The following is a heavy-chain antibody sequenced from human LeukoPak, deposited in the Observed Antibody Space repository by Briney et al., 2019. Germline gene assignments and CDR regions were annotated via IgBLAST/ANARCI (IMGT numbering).Heavy chain of an antibody. CDR3: ARDLIVGATNYFDY. V-gene: IGHV4-31*03. Sequence: SETLSLTCTVSGGSISSGDYYWSWIRQHPGKGLEWIGYIYYSGSTYYNPSLKSRVTISVDTSKNQFSLKLSSVTAADTAVYYCARDLIVGATNYFDYWGQGTLVTVSS. CDR2: IYYSGST. CDR1: GGSISSGDYY. D-gene: IGHD1-26*01. J-gene: IGHJ4*02.